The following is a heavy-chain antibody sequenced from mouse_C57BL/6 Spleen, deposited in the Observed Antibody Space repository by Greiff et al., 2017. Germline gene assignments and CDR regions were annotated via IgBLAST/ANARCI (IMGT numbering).Heavy chain of an antibody. Sequence: QVQLLQPGAEFVKPGASVKLSCKASGYTFTSYWMHWVKQTPGRGLEWIGRIDPNSGGTKYNEKFKSKVTLTVDKPSSTAYMQLSSLTSEDSAVYYCERWELGVVARGYYFDYWGKGTTLTVSS. V-gene: IGHV1-72*01. CDR2: IDPNSGGT. D-gene: IGHD1-1*01. CDR1: GYTFTSYW. CDR3: ERWELGVVARGYYFDY. J-gene: IGHJ2*01.